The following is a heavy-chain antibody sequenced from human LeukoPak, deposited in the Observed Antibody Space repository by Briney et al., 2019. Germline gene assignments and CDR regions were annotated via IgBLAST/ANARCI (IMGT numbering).Heavy chain of an antibody. J-gene: IGHJ4*02. D-gene: IGHD5-18*01. CDR3: AKDPRGYSYGYFDY. Sequence: GGSLRLSCAASGFTFGSYAMNWVRQAPGKGLEWVSVISGSGDTTYYADSVEGRFTISRDNSKNTLYLQMNSLRAEDTAVYYCAKDPRGYSYGYFDYWGQGTLVTVSS. V-gene: IGHV3-23*01. CDR1: GFTFGSYA. CDR2: ISGSGDTT.